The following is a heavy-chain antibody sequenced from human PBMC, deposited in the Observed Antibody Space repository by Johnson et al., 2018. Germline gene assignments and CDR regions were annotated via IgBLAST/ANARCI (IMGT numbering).Heavy chain of an antibody. CDR2: ISWDGGST. D-gene: IGHD6-13*01. CDR1: GFTFDDYT. CDR3: AKDSVAAGDYYYMDV. V-gene: IGHV3-43*01. Sequence: EVQLVESGGVVVQPGGSLRLSCAASGFTFDDYTMHWVRQAPGKGLEWVSLISWDGGSTYYADSVKGRFTISRDNSKNSLYLQMNSLRTEDTALYYCAKDSVAAGDYYYMDVWGKGTTVTVSS. J-gene: IGHJ6*03.